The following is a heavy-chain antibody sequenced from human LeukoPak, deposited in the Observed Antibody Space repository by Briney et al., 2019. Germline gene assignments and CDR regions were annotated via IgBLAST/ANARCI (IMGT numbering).Heavy chain of an antibody. V-gene: IGHV1-8*03. Sequence: ASVRVSCKASGYTFTNYDINWVRQATGQGLEWMGWMNPNSGNTGYAEKFQGRVTITRDTSITTAYMELSSLRSDDTAVYYCARADPPIVEEAFDIWGQGTMVTVSS. CDR3: ARADPPIVEEAFDI. D-gene: IGHD1-26*01. CDR1: GYTFTNYD. J-gene: IGHJ3*02. CDR2: MNPNSGNT.